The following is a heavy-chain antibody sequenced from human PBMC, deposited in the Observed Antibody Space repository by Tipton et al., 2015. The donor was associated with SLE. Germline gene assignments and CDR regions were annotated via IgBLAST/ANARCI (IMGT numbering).Heavy chain of an antibody. D-gene: IGHD6-13*01. V-gene: IGHV4-4*07. Sequence: TLSLTCTVSGGSINTDYWSWIRQSAGKGLVWIGRIYTNGNTNYNPSLKSRVTISLDTSKNQFSLKLTSVTAADTALYYCARLADGNRNWFDPWGQGTLVTVSS. CDR3: ARLADGNRNWFDP. CDR2: IYTNGNT. CDR1: GGSINTDY. J-gene: IGHJ5*02.